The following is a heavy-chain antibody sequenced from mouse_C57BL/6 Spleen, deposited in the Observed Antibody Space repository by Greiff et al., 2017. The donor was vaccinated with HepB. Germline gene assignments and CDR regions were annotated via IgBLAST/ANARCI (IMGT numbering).Heavy chain of an antibody. Sequence: EVKLMESGGGLVQPGGSLSLSCAASGFTFTDYYMSWVRQPPGKALEWLGFIRNKANGYTTEYSASVKGRFTISRDTSQSILYLQMNALRAEDSATYFCARSDGSSPFAYWGQGTLVTVSA. CDR3: ARSDGSSPFAY. V-gene: IGHV7-3*01. J-gene: IGHJ3*01. CDR1: GFTFTDYY. CDR2: IRNKANGYTT. D-gene: IGHD1-1*01.